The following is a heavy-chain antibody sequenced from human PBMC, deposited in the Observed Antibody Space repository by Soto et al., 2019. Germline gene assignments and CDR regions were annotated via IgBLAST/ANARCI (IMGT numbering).Heavy chain of an antibody. CDR3: ARGAISPGGPNPPGHWFDP. Sequence: ASVKVSCKASGGTFSSYAISWVRQAPGQRLNWMGGIIPIFGTANYAQKYQGRVTITADESTSTAYMDLSSVTAADTAVYYCARGAISPGGPNPPGHWFDPWGQGTLVTVSS. CDR1: GGTFSSYA. V-gene: IGHV1-69*13. D-gene: IGHD3-3*01. J-gene: IGHJ5*02. CDR2: IIPIFGTA.